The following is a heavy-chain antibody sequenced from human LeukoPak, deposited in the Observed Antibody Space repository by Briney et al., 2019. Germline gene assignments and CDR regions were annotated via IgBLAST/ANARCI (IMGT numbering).Heavy chain of an antibody. D-gene: IGHD2-21*02. Sequence: GASVKVSCKASGGTFSSYAISWVRQAPGQGLEWMGGIIPIFGTANYAQKFQGRVTITTDESTSTAYMELSSLRSEDTAVYYCARGGGAYCGGDCYRNWFDPWGQGTPVTVSS. V-gene: IGHV1-69*05. CDR1: GGTFSSYA. J-gene: IGHJ5*02. CDR3: ARGGGAYCGGDCYRNWFDP. CDR2: IIPIFGTA.